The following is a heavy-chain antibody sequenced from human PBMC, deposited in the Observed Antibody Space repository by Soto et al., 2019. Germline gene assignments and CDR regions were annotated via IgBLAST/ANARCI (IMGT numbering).Heavy chain of an antibody. CDR1: GGSFSGYY. D-gene: IGHD6-13*01. J-gene: IGHJ5*02. Sequence: SETLSLTCAVYGGSFSGYYWSWIRQPPGKGLEWIGEINHSGSTNYNPSLKSRVTISVDTSKNQFSLKLSSVTTADTAVYYCARVRSRWQQLVRWFDPWGQGTLVTVSS. CDR3: ARVRSRWQQLVRWFDP. V-gene: IGHV4-34*01. CDR2: INHSGST.